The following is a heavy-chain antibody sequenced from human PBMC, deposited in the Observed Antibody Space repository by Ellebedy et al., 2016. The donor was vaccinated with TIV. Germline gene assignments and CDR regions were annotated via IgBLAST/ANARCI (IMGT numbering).Heavy chain of an antibody. J-gene: IGHJ4*02. CDR2: IYHSGTT. V-gene: IGHV4-38-2*02. D-gene: IGHD2-15*01. CDR1: GYSINSYYY. Sequence: ESLKISCTVSGYSINSYYYWGWIRQPPGKGLEWIGSIYHSGTTYYSPPLESRVSISLDTSKNQFSLKLSSVIAADTAVYYCARDGGGSSPEGFDYWGRGTLVTVSS. CDR3: ARDGGGSSPEGFDY.